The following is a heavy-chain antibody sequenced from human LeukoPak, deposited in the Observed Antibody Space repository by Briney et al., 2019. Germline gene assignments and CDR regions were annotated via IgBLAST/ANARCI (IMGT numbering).Heavy chain of an antibody. J-gene: IGHJ6*02. V-gene: IGHV7-4-1*02. CDR2: INTNTGNP. D-gene: IGHD3-3*01. CDR1: GYTFTSYA. Sequence: ASVKVSCKASGYTFTSYAMNWVRQAPGQGLEWMGWINTNTGNPTYAQGFTGRFVFSLDTSVSTAYLQVSSLKAEDTAVYYCAREAHAEDWRYGMDVWGQGTTVTVSS. CDR3: AREAHAEDWRYGMDV.